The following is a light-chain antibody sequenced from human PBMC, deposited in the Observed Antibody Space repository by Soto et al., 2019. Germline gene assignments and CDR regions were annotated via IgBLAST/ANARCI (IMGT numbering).Light chain of an antibody. CDR3: SSYTSSSTPYV. V-gene: IGLV2-14*01. CDR1: SSDVGGYNY. J-gene: IGLJ1*01. CDR2: EVS. Sequence: QSVLTQPASVSGSHGQSITISCTGTSSDVGGYNYVSWYQQHPGKAPKLMIYEVSNRPSGVSNRFSGSKSGNTASLTISGLQAEDEADYYCSSYTSSSTPYVFGTGTNLTVL.